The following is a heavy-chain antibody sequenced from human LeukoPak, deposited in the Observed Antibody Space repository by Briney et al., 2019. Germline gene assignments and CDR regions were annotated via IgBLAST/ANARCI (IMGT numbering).Heavy chain of an antibody. Sequence: GGSLRLSCAASGFTFSSYSMSWVRQAPGKGLEWVSSISSSSSYIYYADSVKGRFTISRDNAKNSLYLQMNSLRAEDTAVYYCARVYPYRGVRGASYYYGMDVWGQGTTVTVSS. CDR2: ISSSSSYI. V-gene: IGHV3-21*01. CDR1: GFTFSSYS. D-gene: IGHD3-10*01. CDR3: ARVYPYRGVRGASYYYGMDV. J-gene: IGHJ6*02.